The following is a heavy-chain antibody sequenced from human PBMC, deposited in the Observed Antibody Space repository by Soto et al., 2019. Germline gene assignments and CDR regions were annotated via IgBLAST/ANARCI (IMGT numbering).Heavy chain of an antibody. CDR3: TRGPRPISTGTGAY. J-gene: IGHJ4*02. D-gene: IGHD3-10*01. CDR1: GFIFKMYW. V-gene: IGHV3-74*01. Sequence: GSLRLSCAASGFIFKMYWMHWVRQTPGKGLVWISRIYNDGSYTDYADSVKGRFTISRDNVNDTLYLQMNNLRAEDSGLYYCTRGPRPISTGTGAYWGQGTQVIVSS. CDR2: IYNDGSYT.